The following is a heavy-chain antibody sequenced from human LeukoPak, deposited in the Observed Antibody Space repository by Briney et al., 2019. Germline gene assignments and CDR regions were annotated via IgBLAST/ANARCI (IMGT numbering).Heavy chain of an antibody. V-gene: IGHV4-39*07. J-gene: IGHJ6*03. CDR1: GGSISSSNYY. CDR3: ARDAKYYDFWSGYPPHYYYMDV. Sequence: SETLSLTCTVSGGSISSSNYYWGWVRQPPGKGLEWIGRIYTSGSTNYNPSLKSRVTMSVDTSKNQFSLKLSSVTAADTAVYYCARDAKYYDFWSGYPPHYYYMDVWGKGTTVTVSS. CDR2: IYTSGST. D-gene: IGHD3-3*01.